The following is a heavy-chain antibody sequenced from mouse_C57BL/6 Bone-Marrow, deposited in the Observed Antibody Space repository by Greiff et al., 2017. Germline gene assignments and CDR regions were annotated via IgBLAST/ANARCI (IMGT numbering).Heavy chain of an antibody. D-gene: IGHD2-2*01. J-gene: IGHJ4*01. V-gene: IGHV5-4*01. Sequence: DVQLQESGGGLVKPGGSLKLSCAASGFTFSSYAMSWVRQTPEKRLEWVATISDGGSYTYYPDNVKGRFTISRDNAKNNLYLQMSHLKSEDTAMYYCARGGLPYYAMDYWGQGTSVTVSS. CDR1: GFTFSSYA. CDR3: ARGGLPYYAMDY. CDR2: ISDGGSYT.